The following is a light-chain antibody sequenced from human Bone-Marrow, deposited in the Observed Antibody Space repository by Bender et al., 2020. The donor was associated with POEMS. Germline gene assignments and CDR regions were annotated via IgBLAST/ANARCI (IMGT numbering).Light chain of an antibody. J-gene: IGLJ1*01. CDR3: SSFTRSNTLL. V-gene: IGLV2-14*01. CDR1: SSDVGTYNY. CDR2: DVS. Sequence: QSALTQPASVSGSPGQSLTISCTGTSSDVGTYNYVSWYQQHPGEVPKLMIYDVSNRPSGVSNRFSGSKSGNTASLTISGLQAEDEADYFCSSFTRSNTLLFGSGTKVTVL.